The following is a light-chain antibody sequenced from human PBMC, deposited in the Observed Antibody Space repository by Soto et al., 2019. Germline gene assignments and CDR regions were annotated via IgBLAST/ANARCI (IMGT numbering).Light chain of an antibody. CDR2: GAS. J-gene: IGKJ1*01. CDR1: QSVSSRF. V-gene: IGKV3-20*01. CDR3: QQYGSSRR. Sequence: EIVLTQSPVTRWLAPWEIASLYCRASQSVSSRFLAWYQQKPGQAPRLLIYGASSRATGIPDRFSGSGSGTDFTLTISRLETEDFAVYYCQQYGSSRRFGQGTKVDI.